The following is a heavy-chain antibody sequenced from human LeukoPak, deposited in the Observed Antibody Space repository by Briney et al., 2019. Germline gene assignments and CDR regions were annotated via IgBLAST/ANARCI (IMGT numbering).Heavy chain of an antibody. CDR3: AREEICSGGSCHEGVDY. D-gene: IGHD2-15*01. V-gene: IGHV4-34*01. J-gene: IGHJ4*02. Sequence: SETLSLTCAVYGGSFSGYYWSWILQPPGKGLEWIGEINHSGSTNYNPSLKSRVTISVDTSKNQFSLKLSSVTAADTAVYYCAREEICSGGSCHEGVDYWGQGTLVTVSS. CDR2: INHSGST. CDR1: GGSFSGYY.